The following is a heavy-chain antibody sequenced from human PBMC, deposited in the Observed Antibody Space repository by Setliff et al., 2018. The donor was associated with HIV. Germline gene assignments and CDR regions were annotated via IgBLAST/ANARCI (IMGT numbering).Heavy chain of an antibody. Sequence: ASVKVSCKASGYTFSDYGISWVRQAPGQGLEWKGWISAHNGRINYAQKFQGRVTMTTDRSTSTAYMELSGLISEDAAVYYCARAGGLRMDRGVVSDYWSQGTLVTVSS. CDR1: GYTFSDYG. CDR2: ISAHNGRI. CDR3: ARAGGLRMDRGVVSDY. V-gene: IGHV1-18*01. D-gene: IGHD3-10*01. J-gene: IGHJ4*02.